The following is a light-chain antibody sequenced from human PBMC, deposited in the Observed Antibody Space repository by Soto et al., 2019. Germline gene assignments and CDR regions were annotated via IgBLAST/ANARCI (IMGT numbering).Light chain of an antibody. CDR3: KHSYSTPSSN. V-gene: IGKV4-1*01. J-gene: IGKJ5*01. CDR2: WAS. Sequence: DIVMSQSPDSLAVSLGERATINCKSSQSLLSSSNNKNRLAWYQQKAGQPPKLLIYWASTRESGVPDRIRGSGSGTNFTLDISTVHSEDMALYYSKHSYSTPSSNVGQGTLLEIK. CDR1: QSLLSSSNNKNR.